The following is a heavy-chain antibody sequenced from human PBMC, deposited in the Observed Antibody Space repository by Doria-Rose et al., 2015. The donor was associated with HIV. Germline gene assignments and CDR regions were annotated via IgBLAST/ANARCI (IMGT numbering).Heavy chain of an antibody. V-gene: IGHV4-59*01. CDR3: ARWAVVRGGRYFDY. J-gene: IGHJ4*02. D-gene: IGHD3-10*01. Sequence: QPPGKGLEWIGYISYSGSTNYNPSLKSRVTISPHTSKNQFSLKLSSVTAADTAVYYCARWAVVRGGRYFDYWGQGLLVIVSS. CDR2: ISYSGST.